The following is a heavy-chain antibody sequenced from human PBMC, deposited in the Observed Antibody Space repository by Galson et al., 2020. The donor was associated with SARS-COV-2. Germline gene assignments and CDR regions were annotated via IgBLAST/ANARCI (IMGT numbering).Heavy chain of an antibody. CDR1: GGSFSGYY. Sequence: SETLSLTCAVYGGSFSGYYWSWIRQPPGKGLEWIGEINHSGSTNYNPSLKSRVTISVDTSKNQFSLKLSSVTAADTAVFYCARRPRPYSISYYFDCWGQGTLVTVSS. V-gene: IGHV4-34*01. D-gene: IGHD6-6*01. CDR3: ARRPRPYSISYYFDC. CDR2: INHSGST. J-gene: IGHJ4*02.